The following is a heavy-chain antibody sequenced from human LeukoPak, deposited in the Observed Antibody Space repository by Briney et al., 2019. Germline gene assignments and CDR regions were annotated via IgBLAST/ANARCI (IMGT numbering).Heavy chain of an antibody. V-gene: IGHV4-59*01. CDR2: IYYSGST. Sequence: NPSETLPLTCTVSGGSISSYYWSWIRQPPGKGLEWIGYIYYSGSTNYNPSLKSRVTISVDTSKNQFSLKLSSVTAADTAVYYCARDDPRTAPDPWGQGTLVTVSS. D-gene: IGHD5-18*01. CDR1: GGSISSYY. CDR3: ARDDPRTAPDP. J-gene: IGHJ5*02.